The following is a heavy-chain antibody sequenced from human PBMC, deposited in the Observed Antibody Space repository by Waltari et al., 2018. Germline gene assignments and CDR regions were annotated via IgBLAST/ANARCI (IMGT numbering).Heavy chain of an antibody. CDR2: IIPIFGTA. Sequence: SSYAISWVRQAPGQGLEWMGGIIPIFGTANYAQKFQGRVTITADESTSTAYMELSSLRSEDTAVYYCASPGYSREDDAFDIWGQGTMVTVSS. CDR1: SSYA. J-gene: IGHJ3*02. CDR3: ASPGYSREDDAFDI. D-gene: IGHD6-13*01. V-gene: IGHV1-69*01.